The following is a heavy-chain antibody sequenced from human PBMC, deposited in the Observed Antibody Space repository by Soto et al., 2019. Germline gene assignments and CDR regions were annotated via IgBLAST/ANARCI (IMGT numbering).Heavy chain of an antibody. Sequence: PSETLSLTCTVSGVSISGSRYYWGWIRPPPGRGLEWIGNIYYSGSTYYTPALKSLVTLSVDTSKNQFSLNLNSVTAADTAVYYCARGGIPPSGYGIAYAMDVWGQGTTVTVSS. CDR2: IYYSGST. CDR1: GVSISGSRYY. J-gene: IGHJ6*02. D-gene: IGHD1-26*01. V-gene: IGHV4-39*01. CDR3: ARGGIPPSGYGIAYAMDV.